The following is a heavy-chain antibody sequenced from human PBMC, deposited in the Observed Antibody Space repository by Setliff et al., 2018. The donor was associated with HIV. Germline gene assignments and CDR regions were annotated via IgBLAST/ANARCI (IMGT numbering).Heavy chain of an antibody. D-gene: IGHD1-26*01. CDR3: ARGPSGTYYREFDF. J-gene: IGHJ4*02. V-gene: IGHV4-4*07. CDR2: IYTSGST. Sequence: SETLSLTCTVSGGFISSYYWNWIRQPAGKGLEWIGRIYTSGSTNYNPSLKSRVTISVDRFRNQFSLQLRSVTAADTAVYYCARGPSGTYYREFDFWGQGTLVTVSS. CDR1: GGFISSYY.